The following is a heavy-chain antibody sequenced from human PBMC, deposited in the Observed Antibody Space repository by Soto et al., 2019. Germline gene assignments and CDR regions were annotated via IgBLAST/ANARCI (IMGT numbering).Heavy chain of an antibody. J-gene: IGHJ4*02. V-gene: IGHV3-23*01. CDR3: AKRAVVGAARYFDY. D-gene: IGHD2-15*01. Sequence: PGGSLRLSCAASGFTFSGYAMSWVRQAPGKGLEWVSTIGTSGSNSYYPDSVKGRFTISRDNSKNTLYLQMNSLRAEDTVVYYCAKRAVVGAARYFDYWGLGTLVTVSS. CDR1: GFTFSGYA. CDR2: IGTSGSNS.